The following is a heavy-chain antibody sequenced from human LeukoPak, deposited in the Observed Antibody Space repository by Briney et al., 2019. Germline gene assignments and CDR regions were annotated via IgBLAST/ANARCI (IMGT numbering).Heavy chain of an antibody. D-gene: IGHD3-3*01. J-gene: IGHJ4*02. Sequence: SETLSLTCTVSGGSTSSSNYYWGWIRQPPGKGLEWIGGIHYSGNTYYNPSLKSRVTISIDTSKDQFSLKLSSVTAADTAVYYCARLGAGPTYYDFWSGYSSFYFDYWGQGTLVTVSS. CDR3: ARLGAGPTYYDFWSGYSSFYFDY. CDR1: GGSTSSSNYY. V-gene: IGHV4-39*01. CDR2: IHYSGNT.